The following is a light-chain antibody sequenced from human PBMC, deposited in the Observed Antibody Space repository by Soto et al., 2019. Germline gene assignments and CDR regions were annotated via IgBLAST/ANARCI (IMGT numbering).Light chain of an antibody. CDR3: QQYNKLPRA. V-gene: IGKV3-15*01. CDR1: QTISSS. J-gene: IGKJ1*01. CDR2: GSS. Sequence: EILMTQSPATLSVSPGERVTLSFRASQTISSSLAWYQQKPGQAPRLLIYGSSIRATGIAARFSGSGSGTGFTLTISSLQYEDLAVYYGQQYNKLPRAFGQGTKVQIK.